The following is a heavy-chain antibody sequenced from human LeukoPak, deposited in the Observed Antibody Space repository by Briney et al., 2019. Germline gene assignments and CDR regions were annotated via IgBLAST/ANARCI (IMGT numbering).Heavy chain of an antibody. CDR1: GGSISPYY. J-gene: IGHJ4*02. CDR3: ARHAVYAGSGWAFDY. D-gene: IGHD6-19*01. CDR2: IFHTGSGST. V-gene: IGHV4-59*08. Sequence: PSETLSLTCTVSGGSISPYYWSWIRQPPGKGLEWIGYIFHTGSGSTSHNPSLKSRVTISVDTSKNQFSLNLNSVTAADTAVYYCARHAVYAGSGWAFDYWGQGTLVTVSS.